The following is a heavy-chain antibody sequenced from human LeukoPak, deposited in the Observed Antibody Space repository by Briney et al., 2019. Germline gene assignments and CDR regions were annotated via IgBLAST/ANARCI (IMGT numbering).Heavy chain of an antibody. D-gene: IGHD3-22*01. CDR1: AGSISSGDYF. V-gene: IGHV4-30-4*08. Sequence: PSETLSLTCSVYAGSISSGDYFWRWIRQPPGKGLEWIGYIYDSGSTYYNPSLKSRVTISVDTSKNQFSLKLSSVTAADTAVYYCARFYYYDSSGYSYYFDYWGQGTLVTVSS. CDR3: ARFYYYDSSGYSYYFDY. J-gene: IGHJ4*02. CDR2: IYDSGST.